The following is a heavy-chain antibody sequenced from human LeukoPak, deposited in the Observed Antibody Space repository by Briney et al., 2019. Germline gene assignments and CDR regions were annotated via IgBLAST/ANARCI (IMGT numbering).Heavy chain of an antibody. V-gene: IGHV1-3*03. Sequence: GASVKVSCKASGYTFTSYVIHWVRQAPGQRLEWMGWINAGNGNTKYSLEFQDRVTITRDTSASTAYMELSSLRSEDMAVYYCARARYETRIWPKSRYDYYHYMDVWGKGTTVTVSS. CDR1: GYTFTSYV. D-gene: IGHD3-3*01. J-gene: IGHJ6*03. CDR2: INAGNGNT. CDR3: ARARYETRIWPKSRYDYYHYMDV.